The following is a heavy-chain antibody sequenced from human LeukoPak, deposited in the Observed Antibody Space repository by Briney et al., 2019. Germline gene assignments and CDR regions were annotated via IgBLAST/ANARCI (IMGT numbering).Heavy chain of an antibody. CDR1: GGSISSGGYY. V-gene: IGHV4-30-2*01. CDR3: ARLRYCGGDCS. J-gene: IGHJ5*02. Sequence: PSQTLSLTCTVSGGSISSGGYYWSWIRQPPGKGLEWIGEINHSGSTNYNPSLKSRVTVSVDTSKNQFSLKLSSVTAADTAVYYCARLRYCGGDCSWGQGTLVTVSS. CDR2: INHSGST. D-gene: IGHD2-21*02.